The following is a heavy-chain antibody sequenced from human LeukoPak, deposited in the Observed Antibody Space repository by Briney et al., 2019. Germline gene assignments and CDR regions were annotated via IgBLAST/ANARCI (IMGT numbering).Heavy chain of an antibody. CDR2: ISAYNGNT. Sequence: ASVKVSCKASGYTFTSYGIGWVRQAPGQGLEWMGWISAYNGNTNYAQKLQGRVTMTTDTSTSTAYMELRSLRSDDTAVYYCARASVPDIVVVPAAISGYYYYGMDVWGQGTTVTVSS. D-gene: IGHD2-2*02. V-gene: IGHV1-18*01. J-gene: IGHJ6*02. CDR1: GYTFTSYG. CDR3: ARASVPDIVVVPAAISGYYYYGMDV.